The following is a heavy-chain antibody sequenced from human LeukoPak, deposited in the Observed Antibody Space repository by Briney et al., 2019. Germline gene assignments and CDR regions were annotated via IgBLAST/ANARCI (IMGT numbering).Heavy chain of an antibody. V-gene: IGHV3-23*01. CDR2: IRDSGSST. CDR3: AKYGPQDSGSSHFDY. J-gene: IGHJ4*02. Sequence: GGSLRLSCASSGFTFSSYAMSWVRQAPGKGLEWVSAIRDSGSSTHYADSVKGRFTTSRDNSKNTLFLQMNSLRAEDTAIYYCAKYGPQDSGSSHFDYWGQGALVTVSS. CDR1: GFTFSSYA. D-gene: IGHD1-26*01.